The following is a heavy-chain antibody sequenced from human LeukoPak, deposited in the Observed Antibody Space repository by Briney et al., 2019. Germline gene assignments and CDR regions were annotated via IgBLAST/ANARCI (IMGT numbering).Heavy chain of an antibody. Sequence: SETLSLTCTVSGGSISSGSYYWSWIRQPAGKGLEWIGRIYTSGSTNYNPSLKSRVTISVDTSKNQFSLKLSSVTAADTAVYYCARGGAVRGVTRSYYFDYWGQGTLITVSS. CDR2: IYTSGST. V-gene: IGHV4-61*02. J-gene: IGHJ4*02. CDR3: ARGGAVRGVTRSYYFDY. D-gene: IGHD3-10*01. CDR1: GGSISSGSYY.